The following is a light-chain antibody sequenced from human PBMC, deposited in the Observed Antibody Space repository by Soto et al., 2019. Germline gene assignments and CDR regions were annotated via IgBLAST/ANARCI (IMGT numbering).Light chain of an antibody. J-gene: IGLJ2*01. CDR3: SSYTRTSSLAV. Sequence: QSALTQPASVSGSPGQSITISCTGTSSDVGGYNYVSWYQQHPGNAPKLIIYDVTDRPSGVSNRFSGSKSDNTASLTISGPQAEDEADYFCSSYTRTSSLAVFGGGTKLTVL. CDR1: SSDVGGYNY. CDR2: DVT. V-gene: IGLV2-14*01.